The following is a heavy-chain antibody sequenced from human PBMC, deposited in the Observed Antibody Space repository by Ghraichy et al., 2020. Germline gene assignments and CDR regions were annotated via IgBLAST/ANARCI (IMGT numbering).Heavy chain of an antibody. J-gene: IGHJ6*02. D-gene: IGHD3-10*01. CDR1: GFTFSRNA. CDR2: ISGSGYST. CDR3: GKDPNIISLSFGMDV. Sequence: GESLNISCTASGFTFSRNAMSWVRQAPGKGLEWVSAISGSGYSTYYADSVKGRFTISRDNSKNTLYLQMNSLRAEDTAVYYCGKDPNIISLSFGMDVWGQGTTVVVSS. V-gene: IGHV3-23*01.